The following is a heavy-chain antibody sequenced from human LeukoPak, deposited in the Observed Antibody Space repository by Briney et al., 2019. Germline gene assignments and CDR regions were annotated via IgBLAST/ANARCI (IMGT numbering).Heavy chain of an antibody. CDR2: ISDSGGRT. CDR3: ARDGNPYCSGGNCLLDH. J-gene: IGHJ4*02. CDR1: GFTFSIYA. V-gene: IGHV3-23*01. D-gene: IGHD2-15*01. Sequence: GGSLRLSCAASGFTFSIYAMSWVRQAPGKGLGWVSVISDSGGRTYYTDSVRGRFTISRDNSKNTVYLLMNSLRADDTAVYYCARDGNPYCSGGNCLLDHWGQGTLVTVSS.